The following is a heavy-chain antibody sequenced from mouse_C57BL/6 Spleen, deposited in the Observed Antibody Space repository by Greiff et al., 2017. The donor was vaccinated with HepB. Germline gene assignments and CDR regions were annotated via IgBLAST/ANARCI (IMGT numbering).Heavy chain of an antibody. D-gene: IGHD3-3*01. V-gene: IGHV5-16*01. CDR1: GFTFSDYY. CDR3: AREDGDYYAMDY. CDR2: INYDGSST. Sequence: EVQVVESEGGLVQPGSSMKLSCTASGFTFSDYYMAWVRQVPEKGLEWVANINYDGSSTYYLDSLKSRFIISRDNAKNILYLQMSSLKSEDTATYYCAREDGDYYAMDYWGQGTSVTVSS. J-gene: IGHJ4*01.